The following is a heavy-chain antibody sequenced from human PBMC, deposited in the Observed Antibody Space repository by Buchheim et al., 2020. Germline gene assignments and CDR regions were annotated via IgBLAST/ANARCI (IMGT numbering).Heavy chain of an antibody. V-gene: IGHV3-23*01. CDR1: GFTFSKSA. J-gene: IGHJ4*02. Sequence: EVQLLASGGGFVQAGGSLRLSCAASGFTFSKSAMSWVRQAPGKGLEWVSAISEDGGRTYYADSVEGRFTISRDNSKNTLYLQMNSLRAEDTVIYYCVKEALGYSYADYWGQGTL. CDR2: ISEDGGRT. CDR3: VKEALGYSYADY. D-gene: IGHD5-18*01.